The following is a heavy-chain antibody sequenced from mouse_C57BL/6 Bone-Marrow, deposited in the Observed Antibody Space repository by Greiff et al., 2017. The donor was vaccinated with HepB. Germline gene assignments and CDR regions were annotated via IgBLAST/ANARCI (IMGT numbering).Heavy chain of an antibody. J-gene: IGHJ4*01. CDR2: IHPNSGST. D-gene: IGHD1-1*01. CDR1: GYTFTSYW. Sequence: QVQLQQPGAELVKPGASVKLSCKASGYTFTSYWMHWVKQRPGQGLEWIGMIHPNSGSTNYNEKFKSKATLTVDKSSSTAYMQLSSLTSEDSAVYYCARNYYYGSRGYAMDYWGQGTSVTVSS. CDR3: ARNYYYGSRGYAMDY. V-gene: IGHV1-64*01.